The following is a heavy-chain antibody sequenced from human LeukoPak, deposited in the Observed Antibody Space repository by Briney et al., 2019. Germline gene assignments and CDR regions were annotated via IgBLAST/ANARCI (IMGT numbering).Heavy chain of an antibody. J-gene: IGHJ4*02. D-gene: IGHD2-8*01. Sequence: PGGSLRLSCAASGFTFSSYAMSWVRQAPGKGLEWVSAISGSGGSTYYADSVKGRFTISRDNSKNMLYLQMNSLRAEDTAVYYCARKGCSDGICPDDSWGQGTLVTVSS. V-gene: IGHV3-23*01. CDR2: ISGSGGST. CDR1: GFTFSSYA. CDR3: ARKGCSDGICPDDS.